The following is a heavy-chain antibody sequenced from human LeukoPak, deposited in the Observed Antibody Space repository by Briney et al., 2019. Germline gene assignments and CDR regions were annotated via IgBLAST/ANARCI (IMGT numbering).Heavy chain of an antibody. D-gene: IGHD1-26*01. CDR2: ISAYNGNT. V-gene: IGHV1-18*04. J-gene: IGHJ4*02. Sequence: GASVKISCKASGYTFTMYYIHWVRQAPGQGLEWMGWISAYNGNTNYAQKLQGRVTMTTDTSTGTAYVELRSLRSDDTAVYYCARDRGYSGSHDYWGQGTLVTVSS. CDR1: GYTFTMYY. CDR3: ARDRGYSGSHDY.